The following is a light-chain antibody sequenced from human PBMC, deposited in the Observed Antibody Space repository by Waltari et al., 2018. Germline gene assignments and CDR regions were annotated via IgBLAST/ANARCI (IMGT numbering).Light chain of an antibody. CDR3: CSYAASSTWV. CDR2: EVA. CDR1: RSDVGNYNL. V-gene: IGLV2-23*02. J-gene: IGLJ3*02. Sequence: QPALTQPASVSGPPGQSITISCTGTRSDVGNYNLVSWYQQHPGKAPKLLIYEVATRPSGVSNRFSGSKSGNTASLTISGLQAEDEADYYCCSYAASSTWVFGGGTKLTVL.